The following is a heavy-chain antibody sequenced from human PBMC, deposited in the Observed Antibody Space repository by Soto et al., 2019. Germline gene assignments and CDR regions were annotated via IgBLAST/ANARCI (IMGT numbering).Heavy chain of an antibody. CDR3: AKGTYYYDSSGYYGC. D-gene: IGHD3-22*01. CDR1: GFTFSSYA. J-gene: IGHJ4*02. CDR2: ISGSGGST. V-gene: IGHV3-23*01. Sequence: EVQLLESGGGLVQPGGSLRLSCAASGFTFSSYAMSWVRQAPGKGLEWVSAISGSGGSTYYADSVKGRFTISRDNSKNTLYLHMNSLRAEDTAVYYCAKGTYYYDSSGYYGCWGQGTLVTVSS.